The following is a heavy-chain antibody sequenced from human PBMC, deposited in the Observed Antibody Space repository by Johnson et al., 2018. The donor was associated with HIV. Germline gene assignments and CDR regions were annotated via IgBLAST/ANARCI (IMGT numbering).Heavy chain of an antibody. V-gene: IGHV3-7*01. CDR2: IKQDGSEK. Sequence: VQLVESGGGVVQPGRSLRLSCAASRITFSSYWMSWVRQAPGKGLEWVANIKQDGSEKYYVDSVKGRFTISRDNAKNSLFLQMNSLRAEDTAVYYCAYSGSYYSAFDIWGQGTMVTVSS. CDR1: RITFSSYW. J-gene: IGHJ3*02. CDR3: AYSGSYYSAFDI. D-gene: IGHD1-26*01.